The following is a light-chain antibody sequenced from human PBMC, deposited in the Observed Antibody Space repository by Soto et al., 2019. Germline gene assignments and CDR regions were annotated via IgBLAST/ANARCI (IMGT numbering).Light chain of an antibody. J-gene: IGKJ2*01. V-gene: IGKV1-27*01. CDR3: QQYNDSFPYT. CDR1: QGISNY. CDR2: AAS. Sequence: DIQMTQSPSSLSTSVGDRVTITCRASQGISNYLAWYQQKPGKVPKLLIYAASTLQSGVPSRFSGSGSGTDFTLTISSLQPEDVATYYCQQYNDSFPYTFGQGTKLEIK.